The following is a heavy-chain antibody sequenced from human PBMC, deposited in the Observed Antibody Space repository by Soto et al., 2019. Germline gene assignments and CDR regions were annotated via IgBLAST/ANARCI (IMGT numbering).Heavy chain of an antibody. V-gene: IGHV4-39*01. Sequence: PSETLSLTCAVYGGSFSIYYWGWIRQPPGKGLEWIGTIYYSGSTFYDPSLKSRVTISVDTSKNQFSLRLSSVTAADTAVYYCASQAAVGTRRGACYFDYWGQGTLVTVSS. D-gene: IGHD6-13*01. J-gene: IGHJ4*02. CDR3: ASQAAVGTRRGACYFDY. CDR2: IYYSGST. CDR1: GGSFSIYY.